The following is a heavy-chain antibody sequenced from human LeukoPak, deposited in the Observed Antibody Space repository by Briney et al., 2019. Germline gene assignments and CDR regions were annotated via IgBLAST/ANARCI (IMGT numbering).Heavy chain of an antibody. D-gene: IGHD2-21*01. V-gene: IGHV4-59*01. J-gene: IGHJ4*02. CDR2: IYYSGST. CDR1: GGSISSYY. CDR3: ARDCLDCSIEYYFDY. Sequence: SETLSLTCTVSGGSISSYYWSWIRQPPGKGLEWIGYIYYSGSTNYNPSLKSRVTISVDTSKNQFSLKLSSVTAADTAVYYCARDCLDCSIEYYFDYWGQGTLVTVSS.